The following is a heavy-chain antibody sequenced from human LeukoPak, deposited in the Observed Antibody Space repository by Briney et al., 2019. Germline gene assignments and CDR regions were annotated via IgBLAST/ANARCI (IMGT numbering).Heavy chain of an antibody. CDR3: ARRVVSNWGYYYYYYGMDV. CDR1: GYTFTSYD. Sequence: GASVKVSCKASGYTFTSYDINWVRQATGQGLEWMGWMNPKSGNTGYAQKFQGRVTMTRNTSISTAYMELSSLRSEDTAVYYCARRVVSNWGYYYYYYGMDVWGQGTTVTVSS. V-gene: IGHV1-8*01. D-gene: IGHD7-27*01. J-gene: IGHJ6*02. CDR2: MNPKSGNT.